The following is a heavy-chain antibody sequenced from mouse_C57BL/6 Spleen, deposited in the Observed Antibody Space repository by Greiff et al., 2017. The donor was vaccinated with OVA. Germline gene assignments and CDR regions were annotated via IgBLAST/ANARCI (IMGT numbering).Heavy chain of an antibody. CDR3: TTLYDGNFDY. D-gene: IGHD2-1*01. V-gene: IGHV14-4*01. Sequence: LVESGAELVRPGASVKLSCTASGFNIKDDYMHWVKQRPEQGLEWIGWIDPENGDTEYASKFQGKATITADTSSNTAYLQLSSLTSEDTAVYYCTTLYDGNFDYWGQGTTLTVSS. J-gene: IGHJ2*01. CDR1: GFNIKDDY. CDR2: IDPENGDT.